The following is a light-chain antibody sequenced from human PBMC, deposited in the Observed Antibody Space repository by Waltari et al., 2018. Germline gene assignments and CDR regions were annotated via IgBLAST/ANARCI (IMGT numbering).Light chain of an antibody. CDR2: KDR. CDR3: QSTDFSGTYR. Sequence: SYELTQSPSVSVSPGQTARTTCSGDALLKNYAFWYKQKPGQAPVLVIYKDRERPSGIPERISGSSSGTTVTLTISGVQAEDEGDYYCQSTDFSGTYRFGGGTNLTVL. J-gene: IGLJ2*01. CDR1: ALLKNY. V-gene: IGLV3-25*03.